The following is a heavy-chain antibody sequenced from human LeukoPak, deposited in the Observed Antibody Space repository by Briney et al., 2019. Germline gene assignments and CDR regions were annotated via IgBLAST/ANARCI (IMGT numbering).Heavy chain of an antibody. CDR1: GGSISSYY. D-gene: IGHD1-1*01. J-gene: IGHJ5*02. V-gene: IGHV4-59*01. CDR2: IYYSGST. CDR3: ASLVNNWNDDNWFDP. Sequence: SETLSLTCTVSGGSISSYYWSWIRQPPGKGLEWIGYIYYSGSTNYNPSLKSRVTISVDTSKNQFSLKPSSVTAADTAVYYCASLVNNWNDDNWFDPWGQGTLVTVSS.